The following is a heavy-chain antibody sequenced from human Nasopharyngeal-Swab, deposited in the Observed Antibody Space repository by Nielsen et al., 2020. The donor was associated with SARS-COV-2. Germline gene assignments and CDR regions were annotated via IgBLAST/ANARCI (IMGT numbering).Heavy chain of an antibody. J-gene: IGHJ6*02. V-gene: IGHV4-39*01. CDR3: ARASYCSSTSCEVGYYYGMDV. D-gene: IGHD2-2*01. CDR2: IYYSGST. Sequence: SETLSLTCTVSSGSISSSSYYWGWIRQPPGKGLEWIGSIYYSGSTYYNPSLKSRVTISVDTSKNQFSLKLSSVTAADTAVYYCARASYCSSTSCEVGYYYGMDVWGQGTTVTVSS. CDR1: SGSISSSSYY.